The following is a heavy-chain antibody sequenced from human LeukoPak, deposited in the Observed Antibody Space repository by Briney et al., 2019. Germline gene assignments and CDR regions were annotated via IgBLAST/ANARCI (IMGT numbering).Heavy chain of an antibody. J-gene: IGHJ4*02. CDR2: INHSGST. CDR3: ATKSGLGIDY. CDR1: GGSFSGYY. Sequence: SETLSLTCAVYGGSFSGYYWGWIRQPPGKGLEWIGEINHSGSTNYNPSLKSRVTISVDTSKNQFSLKLSSVTAADTAVYYCATKSGLGIDYWGQGTLVTVSS. V-gene: IGHV4-34*01. D-gene: IGHD3/OR15-3a*01.